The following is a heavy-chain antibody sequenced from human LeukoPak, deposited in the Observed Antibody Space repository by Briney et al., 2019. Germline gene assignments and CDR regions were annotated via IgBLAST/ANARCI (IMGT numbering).Heavy chain of an antibody. D-gene: IGHD7-27*01. V-gene: IGHV4-59*13. J-gene: IGHJ3*02. Sequence: PSETLSLTCTVSGGSISSYYWSWIRQPPGKGLEWIGYIYYSGSTNYNPSLTSRVTISVDTSKNQFSLKLSSVTAADTAVYYCARRTWGAFDIWGQGTMVTVSS. CDR3: ARRTWGAFDI. CDR2: IYYSGST. CDR1: GGSISSYY.